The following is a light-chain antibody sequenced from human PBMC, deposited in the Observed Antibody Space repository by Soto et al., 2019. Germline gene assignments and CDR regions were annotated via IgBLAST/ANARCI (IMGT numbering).Light chain of an antibody. CDR2: DAS. V-gene: IGKV3-11*01. CDR1: QSVSSY. CDR3: QQRSNWLMYT. J-gene: IGKJ2*01. Sequence: EIVLTQSPATLSLSPGERATLSCRASQSVSSYLAWYQQKPGQAPRLLIYDASNRATGIPARFSGSGSGTDFTLTISSLEPEEFAVYYCQQRSNWLMYTFGQGSKLEIK.